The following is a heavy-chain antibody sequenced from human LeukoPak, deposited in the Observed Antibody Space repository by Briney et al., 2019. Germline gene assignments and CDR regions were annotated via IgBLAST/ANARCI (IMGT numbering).Heavy chain of an antibody. J-gene: IGHJ4*02. CDR2: IIPILDAT. CDR3: ARGGGVDILTGFQY. D-gene: IGHD3-9*01. CDR1: GGTFTNYA. Sequence: SVKVSCKASGGTFTNYAINWVRQAPGQGLEWMGRIIPILDATNYAQKFQGRVTITADQFTSTAYMELSSLRSEDTAVYYCARGGGVDILTGFQYWGQGTLFTVSS. V-gene: IGHV1-69*11.